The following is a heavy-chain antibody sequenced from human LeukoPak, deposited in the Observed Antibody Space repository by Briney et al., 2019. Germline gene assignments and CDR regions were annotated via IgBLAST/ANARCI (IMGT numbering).Heavy chain of an antibody. Sequence: ASVKVSCKASGYTFTSFAMNWVRQAPGQGPEWMGWINTITGNPTYAQGFTGRFVFSLDTSVSTAYLQISSLKAEDTAVYYCASYGDYYYYNGMDVWGQGTTVTVSS. V-gene: IGHV7-4-1*02. CDR3: ASYGDYYYYNGMDV. CDR1: GYTFTSFA. J-gene: IGHJ6*02. CDR2: INTITGNP. D-gene: IGHD3-10*01.